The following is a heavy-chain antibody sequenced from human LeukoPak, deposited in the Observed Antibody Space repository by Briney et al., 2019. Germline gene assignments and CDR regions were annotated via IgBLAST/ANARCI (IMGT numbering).Heavy chain of an antibody. D-gene: IGHD2-8*01. CDR2: IYHSGNT. J-gene: IGHJ3*02. V-gene: IGHV4-38-2*01. CDR1: GYSISSGYY. CDR3: ATSLYLDAFDI. Sequence: SETLSLTCAVFGYSISSGYYWGWIRQPPGKGLEWIGSIYHSGNTYYNPSLRSRVTISVDTSKNQFSLKLSSVTAADTAVYYCATSLYLDAFDIWGQGTMVTVSS.